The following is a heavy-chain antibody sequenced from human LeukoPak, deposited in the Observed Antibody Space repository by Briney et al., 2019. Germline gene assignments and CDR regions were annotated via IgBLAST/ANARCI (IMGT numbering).Heavy chain of an antibody. CDR2: INTNTGNP. D-gene: IGHD3-10*01. J-gene: IGHJ4*02. Sequence: ASVKVSCKASGYTFTTYAINWVRQAPGQGLEWMGWINTNTGNPTYAQGFTGRFVFSLGTSVSTAYLQISSLKAEDTAVYYCARDLLWFGPNLDYWGQGTLVTVSS. CDR3: ARDLLWFGPNLDY. V-gene: IGHV7-4-1*02. CDR1: GYTFTTYA.